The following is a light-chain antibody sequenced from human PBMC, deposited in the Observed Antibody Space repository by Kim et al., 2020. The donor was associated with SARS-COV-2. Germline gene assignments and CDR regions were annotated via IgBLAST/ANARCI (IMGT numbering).Light chain of an antibody. V-gene: IGKV3-20*01. Sequence: SPGERATLSCRASQTISSIYLAWYQQKPGQAPRLLIYGASSRATGIPDRFSGSGSGTDFTLTISRLEPEDFAVYYCQQYGRSPPYSFGQGTKLEI. J-gene: IGKJ2*03. CDR2: GAS. CDR3: QQYGRSPPYS. CDR1: QTISSIY.